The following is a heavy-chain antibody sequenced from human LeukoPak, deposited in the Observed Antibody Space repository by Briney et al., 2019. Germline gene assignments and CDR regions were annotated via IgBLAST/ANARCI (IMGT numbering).Heavy chain of an antibody. Sequence: GGSLRLSCAASGFAVSSNYMSWVRQAPGKRLEWVSVIYSGGSTYYADSVKGRFTISRDNSKNTLYLQMNSLRAEDTAVYYCARSLKRYFDWFDAFDIWGQGTMVTVSS. CDR3: ARSLKRYFDWFDAFDI. CDR2: IYSGGST. J-gene: IGHJ3*02. CDR1: GFAVSSNY. D-gene: IGHD3-9*01. V-gene: IGHV3-53*01.